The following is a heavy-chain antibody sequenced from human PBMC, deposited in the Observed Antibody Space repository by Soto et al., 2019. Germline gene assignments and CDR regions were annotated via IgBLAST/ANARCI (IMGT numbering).Heavy chain of an antibody. CDR2: VTGSGTIT. V-gene: IGHV3-23*01. D-gene: IGHD1-1*01. CDR1: GFPFNDYP. Sequence: GGSLRLSCVASGFPFNDYPMTWVRQAPGKGLEWVSVVTGSGTITYYADSAKGRFTIFRDNSKNTLYLQMSSLRAEDTAVYFCAKVMFNDVWSRIDVWGQGTTVTVSS. J-gene: IGHJ6*02. CDR3: AKVMFNDVWSRIDV.